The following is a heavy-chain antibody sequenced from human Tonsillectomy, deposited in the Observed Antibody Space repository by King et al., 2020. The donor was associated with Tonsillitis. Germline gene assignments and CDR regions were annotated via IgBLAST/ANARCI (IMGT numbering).Heavy chain of an antibody. V-gene: IGHV4-61*01. Sequence: QLQESGPGLVKSSETLSLTCTVSGGSVSSRSYYWTWIRQPPGKGLEWIGDIFYSGSTNDNPSLRSRVTISVDTSKNQFSLKLSSVTAADTAVYYCARDGGRFYGIDYWGQGTLVTVSS. CDR2: IFYSGST. CDR1: GGSVSSRSYY. CDR3: ARDGGRFYGIDY. J-gene: IGHJ4*02. D-gene: IGHD2/OR15-2a*01.